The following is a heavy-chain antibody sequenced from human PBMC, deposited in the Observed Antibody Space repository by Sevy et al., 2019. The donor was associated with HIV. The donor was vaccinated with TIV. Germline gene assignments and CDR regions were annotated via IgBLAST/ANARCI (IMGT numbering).Heavy chain of an antibody. Sequence: ASVKVSCKAYGYIFNTYGITWVRQAPGQGLEWMGWISGFDENTHIEPKFQGRVTMTTDTSTSTAYMELKSLRSDDTAVYYCARDSMPLIQGIIMTPYLYGMDVWGQGTTVTVSS. V-gene: IGHV1-18*01. CDR1: GYIFNTYG. CDR2: ISGFDENT. CDR3: ARDSMPLIQGIIMTPYLYGMDV. D-gene: IGHD2-2*01. J-gene: IGHJ6*02.